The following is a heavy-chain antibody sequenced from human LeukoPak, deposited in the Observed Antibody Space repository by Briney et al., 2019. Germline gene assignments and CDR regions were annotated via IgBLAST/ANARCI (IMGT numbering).Heavy chain of an antibody. V-gene: IGHV1-69*05. CDR3: ARDRGERDSSWSLPAHGFDI. CDR1: GGTFNRSA. Sequence: ASLKISCKASGGTFNRSAINWVRQAPLQGLVWMGRILPIFGTANYAQKFQGRVTVTTDESTNTAYMELSSLRPEDTAMYYCARDRGERDSSWSLPAHGFDIWGQGTMVTVSS. J-gene: IGHJ3*02. CDR2: ILPIFGTA. D-gene: IGHD6-13*01.